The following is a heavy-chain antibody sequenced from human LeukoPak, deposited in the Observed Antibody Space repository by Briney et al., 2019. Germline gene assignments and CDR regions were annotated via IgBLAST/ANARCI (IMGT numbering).Heavy chain of an antibody. V-gene: IGHV3-33*08. CDR3: ARQFDGSHPNAFDI. D-gene: IGHD1-26*01. Sequence: GSLRLSCAASGFTFSSYAIHWVRQAPGKRLEWVAGTWYDGSYKYYGASVKGRFTISRDNSKNTLYLQMASLRVEDTAVYYCARQFDGSHPNAFDIWGQGTMVTVSS. CDR1: GFTFSSYA. CDR2: TWYDGSYK. J-gene: IGHJ3*02.